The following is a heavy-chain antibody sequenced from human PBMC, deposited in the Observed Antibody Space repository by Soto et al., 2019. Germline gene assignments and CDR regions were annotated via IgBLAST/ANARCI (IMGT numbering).Heavy chain of an antibody. J-gene: IGHJ3*02. Sequence: PGGSLRLSCAASGFTFSSYGMHWVRQAPGKGLEWVAVISYDGSNKYYADSVKGRFTISRDNSKNTLYLQMNSLRAEDTAVYYCAKEGPRVAGFAFDIWGQGTMVTVSS. CDR2: ISYDGSNK. CDR1: GFTFSSYG. CDR3: AKEGPRVAGFAFDI. V-gene: IGHV3-30*18. D-gene: IGHD6-19*01.